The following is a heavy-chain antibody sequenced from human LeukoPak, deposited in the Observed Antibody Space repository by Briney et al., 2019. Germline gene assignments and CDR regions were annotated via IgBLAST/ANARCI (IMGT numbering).Heavy chain of an antibody. CDR3: ARETTGAGTARPFDY. Sequence: SETLSLTCTVSGGSISNFYWSWIRQPAGRALEWIGRIYTSGSTNYNPSLKSRVTMSVDTSKNQFSLKLSSVTAADTAVYYCARETTGAGTARPFDYWGQGTLVTVSS. D-gene: IGHD6-13*01. V-gene: IGHV4-4*07. CDR2: IYTSGST. CDR1: GGSISNFY. J-gene: IGHJ4*02.